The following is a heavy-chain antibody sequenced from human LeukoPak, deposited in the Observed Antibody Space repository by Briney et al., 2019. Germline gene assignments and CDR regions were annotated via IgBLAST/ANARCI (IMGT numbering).Heavy chain of an antibody. V-gene: IGHV4-34*01. CDR1: GGSFSGYY. CDR3: ARRSVIFGVVIFYYYGMDV. D-gene: IGHD3-3*02. Sequence: SETLSLTCAVYGGSFSGYYWSWIRQPPGKGLEWIGEINHSGSTNYNPSLKSRVTISVDTSKNQFSLKLSSVTAADTAVYYCARRSVIFGVVIFYYYGMDVWGQGTTVTVSS. J-gene: IGHJ6*02. CDR2: INHSGST.